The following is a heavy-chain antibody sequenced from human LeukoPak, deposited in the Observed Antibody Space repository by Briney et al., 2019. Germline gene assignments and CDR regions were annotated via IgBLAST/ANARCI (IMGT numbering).Heavy chain of an antibody. J-gene: IGHJ4*02. D-gene: IGHD6-13*01. Sequence: PSETLSLTCTVSGGSISSYYWSWIRQPAGKGLEWIGRIYTSGSTNYNPSLKSRVTISLDTSKNQFSLKLSSLTAADTAVYYCATPRYSSSSPYFHYWGQGTLVTVSS. CDR3: ATPRYSSSSPYFHY. CDR1: GGSISSYY. V-gene: IGHV4-4*07. CDR2: IYTSGST.